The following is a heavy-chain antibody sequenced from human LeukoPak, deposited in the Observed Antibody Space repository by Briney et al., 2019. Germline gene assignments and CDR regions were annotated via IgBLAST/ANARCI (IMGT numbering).Heavy chain of an antibody. CDR1: GFTLGSYW. CDR3: ARGGSSTSWYSNWFDP. CDR2: VNTDGSST. J-gene: IGHJ5*02. V-gene: IGHV3-74*01. Sequence: GGSLRLSCAVSGFTLGSYWMHWVRQAPGQGLAWVSRVNTDGSSTTYAESVKGRFTISKDNAKNTLYLQMNGLRAEDTALYHCARGGSSTSWYSNWFDPWGQGTLVTVSS. D-gene: IGHD2-2*01.